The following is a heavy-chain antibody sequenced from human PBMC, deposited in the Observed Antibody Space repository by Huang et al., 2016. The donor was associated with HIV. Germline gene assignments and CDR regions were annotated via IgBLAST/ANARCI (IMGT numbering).Heavy chain of an antibody. Sequence: EVQLVESGGGLVKPGGSLRLSCEVSGFSFSSAWMNWVRQAPGKGLEWVGRIKSKTERGTTDYAAPVKVRFTISRDDSKNTLYLQMNSLKTKDTGVYYCTTGTRDYLNAFDIWGQGTKVTVSS. D-gene: IGHD1-7*01. CDR2: IKSKTERGTT. J-gene: IGHJ3*02. V-gene: IGHV3-15*07. CDR3: TTGTRDYLNAFDI. CDR1: GFSFSSAW.